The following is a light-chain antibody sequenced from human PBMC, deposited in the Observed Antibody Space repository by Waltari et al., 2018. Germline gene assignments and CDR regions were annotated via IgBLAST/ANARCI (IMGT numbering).Light chain of an antibody. CDR3: QSYDSSPV. V-gene: IGLV1-40*01. CDR1: SSNIGAGSD. J-gene: IGLJ2*01. CDR2: GNS. Sequence: SVLTQPPSVSGAPGQRVTISCTGSSSNIGAGSDVPWYQQLPGTAPKLLIYGNSNRPSGVPDRFSGSKSGTSASLAITGLQAEDEADYYCQSYDSSPVFGGGTKLTVL.